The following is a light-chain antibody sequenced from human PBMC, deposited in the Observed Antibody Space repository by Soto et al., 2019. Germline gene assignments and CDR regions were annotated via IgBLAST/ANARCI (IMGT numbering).Light chain of an antibody. V-gene: IGKV1-5*01. CDR1: QSISSW. Sequence: DIQMTQSPSTLSASVGDRVTITCRASQSISSWLAWYQQKPGKAPKLLIYDASSLESGVPSRFSGSGSGTEFTLTISSLQPDDFATYYCQQYNSYSSYTFGQGTKVDTK. CDR2: DAS. J-gene: IGKJ2*01. CDR3: QQYNSYSSYT.